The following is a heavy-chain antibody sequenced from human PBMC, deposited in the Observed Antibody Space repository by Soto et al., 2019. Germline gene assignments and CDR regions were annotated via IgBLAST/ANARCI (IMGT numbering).Heavy chain of an antibody. CDR2: ISGSGGTT. Sequence: EVQLLESGGGLVQPGGSLRLSRAASGFTFSSYAMSWVRQAPGKGLEWVSAISGSGGTTYYADSVKGRFTFSRDNSKNTLSLQMNCLRDGDTAVNYCAKTASGWFSAFDIWGQGTMVTVSS. CDR1: GFTFSSYA. D-gene: IGHD6-13*01. J-gene: IGHJ3*02. CDR3: AKTASGWFSAFDI. V-gene: IGHV3-23*01.